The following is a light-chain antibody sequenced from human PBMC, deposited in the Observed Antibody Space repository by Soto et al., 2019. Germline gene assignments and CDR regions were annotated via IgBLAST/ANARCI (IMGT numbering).Light chain of an antibody. CDR2: AAS. J-gene: IGKJ1*01. CDR3: QQLSSYPWT. V-gene: IGKV1-9*01. Sequence: DIQMTQSPSSLSASVGDRVVITCRASQGIGNYLAWYQQRPGKVPKLLIYAASTLQSGVPSRFSGGGSGTDFTLTISSLQPEDFATYYCQQLSSYPWTFGQGTKVDIK. CDR1: QGIGNY.